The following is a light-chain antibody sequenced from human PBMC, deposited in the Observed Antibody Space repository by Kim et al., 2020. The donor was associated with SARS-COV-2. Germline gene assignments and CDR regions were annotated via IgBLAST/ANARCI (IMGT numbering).Light chain of an antibody. V-gene: IGLV2-8*01. CDR1: SGDIGDYAL. CDR2: EVS. J-gene: IGLJ1*01. Sequence: QSALTQPPSASGSPGQSVTISCTGTSGDIGDYALVSWYQQHPGKAPKLIIYEVSQRPSGVPDRFSGSRSGNTATLTVSGLQAEDEADYYCTSYAGNNPHYVFGTGTKVTVL. CDR3: TSYAGNNPHYV.